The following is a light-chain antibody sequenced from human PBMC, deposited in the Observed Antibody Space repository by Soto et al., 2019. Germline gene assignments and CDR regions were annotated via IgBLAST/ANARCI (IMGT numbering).Light chain of an antibody. V-gene: IGKV1-9*01. CDR3: QQGGT. CDR2: AAS. CDR1: QGISSY. Sequence: DIQLTQSPSFLSASVGDRVTITCRASQGISSYLAWYQQKPGKAPKLLIYAASTLQSGVPSRFSGSGSGTEFTLTMRSXQPXXXXXYXCQQGGTFGPGTKVDI. J-gene: IGKJ3*01.